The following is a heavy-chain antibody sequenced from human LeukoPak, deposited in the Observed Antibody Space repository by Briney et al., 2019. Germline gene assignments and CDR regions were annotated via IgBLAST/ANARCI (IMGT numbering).Heavy chain of an antibody. V-gene: IGHV3-73*01. J-gene: IGHJ4*02. CDR2: IRSEANSYAT. Sequence: GGSLRLSCAASGFTFSGSAMHWVRQASGKGLEWVGRIRSEANSYATAYAASVKGRFTISRDDSKNTAYLQMNSLKTEDTAVYYCTSVVVVTAIHGDYWGQGTLDTVSS. CDR1: GFTFSGSA. CDR3: TSVVVVTAIHGDY. D-gene: IGHD2-21*02.